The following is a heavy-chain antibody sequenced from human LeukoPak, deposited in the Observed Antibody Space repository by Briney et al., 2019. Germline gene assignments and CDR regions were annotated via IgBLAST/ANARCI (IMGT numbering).Heavy chain of an antibody. D-gene: IGHD4-23*01. CDR3: ARRVPYGGNFPFDY. J-gene: IGHJ4*02. CDR1: GFTFSSYW. Sequence: GGSLRLSCAASGFTFSSYWMSWVRRAPGKGLEWVANIKQDGSEKYYVDSVKGRFTISRDNAKNSLYLQMNSLRAEDTAVYYCARRVPYGGNFPFDYWGQGTLVTVPS. CDR2: IKQDGSEK. V-gene: IGHV3-7*01.